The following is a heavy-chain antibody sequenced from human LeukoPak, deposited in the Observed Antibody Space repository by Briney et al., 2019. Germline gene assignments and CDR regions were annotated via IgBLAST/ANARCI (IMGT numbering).Heavy chain of an antibody. CDR1: GASVSGDY. CDR3: ARHPFSSPFDH. J-gene: IGHJ4*02. V-gene: IGHV4-59*08. Sequence: PSETLSLTCTVSGASVSGDYWSWIRQPPGKGLEWIGYIYVSGNSNYNPSLKSRVSISLDTSKNQVSLTLTSVTAADTAVYCCARHPFSSPFDHWGQGTLVAVSS. CDR2: IYVSGNS. D-gene: IGHD2/OR15-2a*01.